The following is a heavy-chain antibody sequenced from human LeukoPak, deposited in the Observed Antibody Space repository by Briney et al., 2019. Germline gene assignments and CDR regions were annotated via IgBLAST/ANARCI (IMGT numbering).Heavy chain of an antibody. Sequence: GSLRLSCAASGFTFSSYEMNWVRQPPGKGLERIGSIYYSGSTYYNPSLKSRVTISVDTSKNQFSLKLSSVTAADTAVYYCASGLRYFDLYYWGQGTLVTVSS. J-gene: IGHJ4*02. CDR3: ASGLRYFDLYY. V-gene: IGHV4-38-2*01. D-gene: IGHD3-9*01. CDR2: IYYSGST. CDR1: GFTFSSYE.